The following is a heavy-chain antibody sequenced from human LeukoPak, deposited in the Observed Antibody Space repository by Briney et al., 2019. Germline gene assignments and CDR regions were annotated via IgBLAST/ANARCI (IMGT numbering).Heavy chain of an antibody. D-gene: IGHD2-15*01. CDR1: GGSITGYY. Sequence: SETLSLTCTVSGGSITGYYWNWIRQPAGKGLEWIGRMDPKGTTSYNPSLKSRVTMSVDTSKNQFSPKLKSVTAADTAMYYCARGYCSGANCYTAPDYWGQGTLVTVSS. CDR3: ARGYCSGANCYTAPDY. J-gene: IGHJ4*02. V-gene: IGHV4-4*07. CDR2: MDPKGTT.